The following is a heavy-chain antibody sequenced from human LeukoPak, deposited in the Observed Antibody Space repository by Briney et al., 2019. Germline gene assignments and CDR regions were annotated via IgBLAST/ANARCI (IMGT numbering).Heavy chain of an antibody. J-gene: IGHJ3*02. Sequence: GGSLRLSCAASGFTFSSYAMSWVRQAPGKGLEWVPAISGSGGSTYYADSVKGRFTISRDNSKNTLYLQMNSLRAEDTAVYYCAKDGYRHQLYDAFDIWGQGTMVTVSS. CDR1: GFTFSSYA. CDR3: AKDGYRHQLYDAFDI. V-gene: IGHV3-23*01. CDR2: ISGSGGST. D-gene: IGHD5-12*01.